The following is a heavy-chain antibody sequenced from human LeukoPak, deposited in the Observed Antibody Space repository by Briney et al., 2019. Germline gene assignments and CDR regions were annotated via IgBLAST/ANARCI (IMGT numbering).Heavy chain of an antibody. J-gene: IGHJ4*02. CDR2: ISAYNGNT. V-gene: IGHV1-18*01. Sequence: ASVKVSCKASGYTFTSYGISWMRQAPGQGLEWMGWISAYNGNTNYAQKLQGRVTMTTDTSTGTAYMVLRSLRSDDTAAYYCARDHALGVVVPAAMQIDYWGQGTLVTVSS. CDR3: ARDHALGVVVPAAMQIDY. D-gene: IGHD2-2*01. CDR1: GYTFTSYG.